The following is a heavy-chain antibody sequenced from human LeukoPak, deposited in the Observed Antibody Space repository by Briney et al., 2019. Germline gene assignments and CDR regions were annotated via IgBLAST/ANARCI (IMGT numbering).Heavy chain of an antibody. D-gene: IGHD3-10*01. CDR2: IYYSGTT. J-gene: IGHJ5*02. CDR1: GGSISSGGYY. V-gene: IGHV4-31*03. Sequence: PSQTLSLTCTVSGGSISSGGYYWSWIRQHPGKGLEWIGYIYYSGTTYYTPSLKSRVTISVDTSKNQFSLKLSSVTAADTAVYYCARASTPRMDGFGELLHWFDPWGQGTLVTVSS. CDR3: ARASTPRMDGFGELLHWFDP.